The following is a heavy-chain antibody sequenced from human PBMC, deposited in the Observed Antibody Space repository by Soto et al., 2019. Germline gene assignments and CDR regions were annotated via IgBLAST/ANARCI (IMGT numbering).Heavy chain of an antibody. D-gene: IGHD2-15*01. CDR3: ARDHTEYGRGCRCYWFDP. Sequence: QVQLVESGGGVVQPGRSLRLSCAASGFTFSSYGMHWVRQAPGKGLEWVAVIWDDGSNKYYADSVKGRFTISRDNSKNMMYLKMNSLRVEETAVYYCARDHTEYGRGCRCYWFDPWGQGTKVTVSS. V-gene: IGHV3-33*01. CDR1: GFTFSSYG. CDR2: IWDDGSNK. J-gene: IGHJ5*02.